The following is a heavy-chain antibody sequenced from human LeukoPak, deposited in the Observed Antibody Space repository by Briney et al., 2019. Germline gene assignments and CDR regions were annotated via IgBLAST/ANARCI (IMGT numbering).Heavy chain of an antibody. CDR2: IYSGGST. Sequence: GGSLRLSCAASGFTVSSNYMSWVRQAPGKGLEWVSVIYSGGSTYYADSVKGRFTISRDNSKNTLYLQMNSLRAEDTAVYYCARGNHNPYFDYWGQGTLVTVSS. V-gene: IGHV3-53*01. J-gene: IGHJ4*02. D-gene: IGHD1-1*01. CDR3: ARGNHNPYFDY. CDR1: GFTVSSNY.